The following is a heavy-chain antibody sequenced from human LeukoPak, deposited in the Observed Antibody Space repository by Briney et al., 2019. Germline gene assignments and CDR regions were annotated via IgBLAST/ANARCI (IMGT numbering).Heavy chain of an antibody. CDR1: DGPVSSYY. J-gene: IGHJ3*02. CDR3: ARHPPRESRGNAFDI. V-gene: IGHV4-59*08. D-gene: IGHD5-24*01. Sequence: PSETLSLTCTVSDGPVSSYYWSWIRQPPGKGLEWIGYIYFSGTTNYNPSLKSRVAISVDTSKNQFSLKLSSVTAADTAPYYCARHPPRESRGNAFDIWGQGTVVTVSS. CDR2: IYFSGTT.